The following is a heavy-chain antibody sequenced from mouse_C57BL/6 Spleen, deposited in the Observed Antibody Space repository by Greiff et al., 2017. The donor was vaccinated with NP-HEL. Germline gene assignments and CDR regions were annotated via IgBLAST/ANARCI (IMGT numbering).Heavy chain of an antibody. Sequence: VQLKQSGPELVKPGASVKISCKASGYSLTDYNMNWVKQSNGKSLEWIGVINPNYGTTSYNQKFKGKATLTVDQSSSTAYMQLNSLTSEDSAVYYCASEVPILLRHYFDYWGQGTTLTVSS. CDR3: ASEVPILLRHYFDY. D-gene: IGHD1-2*01. CDR1: GYSLTDYN. V-gene: IGHV1-39*01. J-gene: IGHJ2*01. CDR2: INPNYGTT.